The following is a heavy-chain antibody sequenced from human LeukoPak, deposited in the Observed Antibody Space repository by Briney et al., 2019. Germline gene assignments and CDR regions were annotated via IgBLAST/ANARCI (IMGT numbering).Heavy chain of an antibody. CDR1: GYSFTSYW. V-gene: IGHV5-51*01. CDR2: IYPGDSDT. D-gene: IGHD3-22*01. CDR3: ASGTTYYYDSSGTFDY. Sequence: GESLKISCKGSGYSFTSYWISWVRQMPGKGLEWMGIIYPGDSDTRYSPSFQGQVTISADKSISTAYLQWSSLKASDTAMYYCASGTTYYYDSSGTFDYWGQGTLVTVSS. J-gene: IGHJ4*02.